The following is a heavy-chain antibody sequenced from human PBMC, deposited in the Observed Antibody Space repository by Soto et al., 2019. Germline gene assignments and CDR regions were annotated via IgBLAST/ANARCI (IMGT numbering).Heavy chain of an antibody. V-gene: IGHV4-39*01. CDR3: AKISIVPAAGLYYYYYYMDV. Sequence: QLQLQESGPGLVKPSETLSLTCTVSGGSISSSSYYWGWIRQPPGKGLEWIGSIYYSGNTYYNPSLKIRVTISVDTSKNQFSLKQNSVTAADTAVYDCAKISIVPAAGLYYYYYYMDVWGKGTTDTVSS. D-gene: IGHD2-2*01. CDR2: IYYSGNT. J-gene: IGHJ6*03. CDR1: GGSISSSSYY.